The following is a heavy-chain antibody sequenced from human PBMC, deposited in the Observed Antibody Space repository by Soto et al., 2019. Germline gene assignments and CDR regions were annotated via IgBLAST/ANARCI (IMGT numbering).Heavy chain of an antibody. CDR2: KHYSGST. Sequence: QVQLQESGPGLVKPSETLSLTCSVSGGSISSYYWSWIRQPPGKGLEWIGDKHYSGSTNDNPSLKRQVTSSVDTSKNPFAMKLSSVTAADTVVYCCERDENYYYGSGSRSDAFDIWGQGTMVTVSS. CDR3: ERDENYYYGSGSRSDAFDI. V-gene: IGHV4-59*12. CDR1: GGSISSYY. D-gene: IGHD3-10*01. J-gene: IGHJ3*02.